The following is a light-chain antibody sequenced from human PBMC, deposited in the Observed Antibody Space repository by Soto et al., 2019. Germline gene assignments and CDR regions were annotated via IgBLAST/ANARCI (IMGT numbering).Light chain of an antibody. Sequence: QSVLTQPPSASGTPGQRVTISCSGSSSNIGSNTVNWYQQLPGTAPKVLIYSNNQRPSGVPDRFSGSKSGTSASLAISGLQSADEAEYYCAVWDDSLNGVLFGGGTKLTVL. CDR3: AVWDDSLNGVL. CDR1: SSNIGSNT. V-gene: IGLV1-44*01. CDR2: SNN. J-gene: IGLJ3*02.